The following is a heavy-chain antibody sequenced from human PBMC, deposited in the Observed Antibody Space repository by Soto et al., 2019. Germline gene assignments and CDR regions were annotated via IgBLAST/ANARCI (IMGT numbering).Heavy chain of an antibody. V-gene: IGHV3-33*01. CDR1: GFTFSNYG. CDR2: TRHDGTNK. Sequence: GGSLRLSCATSGFTFSNYGMHWVRQAPGKGLEWVAVTRHDGTNKYYADSVKGRFTISRDNSKNTVHLQMNSLRGEDTAVYYCARDLSGPLDYWGQGTPVTVSS. CDR3: ARDLSGPLDY. J-gene: IGHJ4*02.